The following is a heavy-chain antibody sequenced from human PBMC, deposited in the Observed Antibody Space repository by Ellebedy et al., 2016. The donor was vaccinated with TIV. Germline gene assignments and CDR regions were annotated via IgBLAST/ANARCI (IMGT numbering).Heavy chain of an antibody. CDR2: ISASGSSV. CDR3: AKANSDWQAEFDY. V-gene: IGHV3-23*01. D-gene: IGHD6-19*01. J-gene: IGHJ4*02. CDR1: GFTFSSFA. Sequence: PGGSLRLSCAASGFTFSSFAMNWVRQAPGKGLEWVSIISASGSSVYHADPVKGRFTISRDNSKNTVYLQMNSLRAEDTAVYYCAKANSDWQAEFDYWGQGTLVTVSS.